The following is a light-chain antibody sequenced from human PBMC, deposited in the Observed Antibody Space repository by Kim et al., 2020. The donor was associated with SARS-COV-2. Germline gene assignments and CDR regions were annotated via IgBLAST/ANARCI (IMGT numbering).Light chain of an antibody. Sequence: ASVVNRVTIPCRASQSISSYLNWYQQKPRKAPKLLIYAASSLQSGVPSRFSGSGSGTDFTLTISSLQPEDFATYYCQQSYSSSITFGQGTRLEIK. J-gene: IGKJ5*01. CDR3: QQSYSSSIT. V-gene: IGKV1-39*01. CDR2: AAS. CDR1: QSISSY.